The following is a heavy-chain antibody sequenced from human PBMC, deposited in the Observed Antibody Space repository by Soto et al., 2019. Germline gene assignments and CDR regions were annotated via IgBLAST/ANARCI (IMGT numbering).Heavy chain of an antibody. J-gene: IGHJ3*02. CDR2: IYSGGST. Sequence: GVSLRLSYAASGGTVSNNDMGWVRQAPGKGLEWVSVIYSGGSTYYADSVKGRFTISRDKSNNTLYLQMNTLRAEDTAVYYCARGLNYFDHHAFDIWGQGTMVTVSS. D-gene: IGHD3-22*01. V-gene: IGHV3-53*01. CDR3: ARGLNYFDHHAFDI. CDR1: GGTVSNND.